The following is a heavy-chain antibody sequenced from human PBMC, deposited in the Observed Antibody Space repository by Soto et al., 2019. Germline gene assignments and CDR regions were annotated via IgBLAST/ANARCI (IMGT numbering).Heavy chain of an antibody. Sequence: SETLSLTCAVYGESFSGYYWSWIRQPPGKGLEWIGEINRSRSTNHNPSLKSRVTISVDRSKNQFSLKLSSVTAADTAVYYCARAQGYYDSSGYYPGPYYYGMDVWGQGTTVTVSS. CDR1: GESFSGYY. J-gene: IGHJ6*02. V-gene: IGHV4-34*01. CDR2: INRSRST. D-gene: IGHD3-22*01. CDR3: ARAQGYYDSSGYYPGPYYYGMDV.